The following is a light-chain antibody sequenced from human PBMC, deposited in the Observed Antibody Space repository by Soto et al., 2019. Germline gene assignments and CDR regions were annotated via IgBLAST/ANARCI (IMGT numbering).Light chain of an antibody. CDR3: QQSYSSPPA. CDR2: AAS. V-gene: IGKV1-39*01. CDR1: HSISNH. J-gene: IGKJ1*01. Sequence: DNHITQARSSLSSSVEVRVIITCRANHSISNHLHGYQQKRGKAPKLLIFAASSLQSGVPSRFSGSRSGPDFTLTISSLLPQDFATYYCQQSYSSPPAFGQGTKVDIK.